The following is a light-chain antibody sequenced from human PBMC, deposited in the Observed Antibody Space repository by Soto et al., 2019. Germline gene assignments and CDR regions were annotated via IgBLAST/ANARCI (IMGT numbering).Light chain of an antibody. V-gene: IGKV3-15*01. CDR2: GAS. J-gene: IGKJ1*01. Sequence: EIVLTQSPGTLSLSPGERATLSCRASQSVSSSYLAWYQQKPGQAPRLLIYGASTRATGIPARFSGSGSGTEFTLTISSLQSEDFAVYYCQQYNNWPSWKFGQGTKV. CDR3: QQYNNWPSWK. CDR1: QSVSSSY.